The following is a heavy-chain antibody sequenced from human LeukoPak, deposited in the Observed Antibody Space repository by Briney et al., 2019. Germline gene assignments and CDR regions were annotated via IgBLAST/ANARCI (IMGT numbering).Heavy chain of an antibody. D-gene: IGHD6-6*01. Sequence: SVKVSCKASGGTFSSYAISWVRQAPGQGLEWMGGIIPIFGTANYAQKFQGRVTITTDESTSTAYMELSSLRSEDTAVYYCAAGSSSLYYFDCWGQGTLDTVSS. CDR2: IIPIFGTA. CDR1: GGTFSSYA. J-gene: IGHJ4*02. V-gene: IGHV1-69*05. CDR3: AAGSSSLYYFDC.